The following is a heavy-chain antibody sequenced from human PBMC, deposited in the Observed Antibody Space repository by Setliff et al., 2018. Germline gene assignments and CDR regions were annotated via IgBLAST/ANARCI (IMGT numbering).Heavy chain of an antibody. D-gene: IGHD6-6*01. Sequence: PGESLKISRKGSGYSFTSYWIGWVRQMPGKGLEWMGIIFPGDSDTRYSPSSQGQVTMSADKSISTAYLQWSSLTASDTARYYCARHGARPPFDLWGQGTLVTVSS. CDR1: GYSFTSYW. V-gene: IGHV5-51*01. CDR2: IFPGDSDT. CDR3: ARHGARPPFDL. J-gene: IGHJ4*02.